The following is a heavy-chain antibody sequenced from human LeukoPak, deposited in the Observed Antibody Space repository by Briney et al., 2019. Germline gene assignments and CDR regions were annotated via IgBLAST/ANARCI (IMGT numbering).Heavy chain of an antibody. V-gene: IGHV4-39*01. J-gene: IGHJ5*01. Sequence: SETLSLTCTVSAVSFISSSHHWGWIRQSPGKGLEWSGTVYYGRTTYYNPSLDGRVTISLDTSANHFSLQLNSVTAADTAVYYCVRHDGRGGATMGAFDSWGQGSLVTVSS. D-gene: IGHD5-12*01. CDR3: VRHDGRGGATMGAFDS. CDR1: AVSFISSSHH. CDR2: VYYGRTT.